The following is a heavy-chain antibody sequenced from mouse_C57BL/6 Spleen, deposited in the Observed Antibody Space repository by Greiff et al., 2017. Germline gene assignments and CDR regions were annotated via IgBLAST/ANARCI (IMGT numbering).Heavy chain of an antibody. CDR2: ISSGSGTI. D-gene: IGHD1-1*01. V-gene: IGHV5-17*01. J-gene: IGHJ4*01. CDR1: GFTFSDYG. CDR3: ARPSTVNAMGY. Sequence: EVKLVESGGGLVKPGGSLKLSCAASGFTFSDYGMHWVRQAPEKGLEWVAYISSGSGTIYYADTVKGRFTISRANAKNTLFLQMTSLRSEDTAMYYCARPSTVNAMGYWGQGTSVTVSS.